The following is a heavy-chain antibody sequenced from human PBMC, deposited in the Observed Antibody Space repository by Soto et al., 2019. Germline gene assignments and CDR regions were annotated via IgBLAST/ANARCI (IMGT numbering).Heavy chain of an antibody. D-gene: IGHD5-18*01. CDR3: ARDNRIQLWGFDY. CDR1: GGSISSYY. J-gene: IGHJ4*02. V-gene: IGHV4-59*01. CDR2: IYYSGST. Sequence: VQLQESGPGLVKPSETLSLTCTVSGGSISSYYWSWIRQPPGKGLEWIGYIYYSGSTNYNPSLKSRVTISVDTSKNQFSLKLSSVTAADTAVYYCARDNRIQLWGFDYWGQGTLVTVSS.